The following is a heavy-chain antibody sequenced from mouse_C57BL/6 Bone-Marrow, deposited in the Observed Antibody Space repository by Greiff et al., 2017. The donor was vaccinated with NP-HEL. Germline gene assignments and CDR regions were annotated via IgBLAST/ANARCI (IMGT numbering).Heavy chain of an antibody. Sequence: QVQLKESGAELMKPGASVKLSCKATGYTFPGYWIEWVKQRPGHGLEWIGEILPGSGSSNSNEKFKGKAPFNADKSSNTAYMQLSSLTTEDSAIYYCARRQLRLQGYAMDYWGQGTSVTVSS. J-gene: IGHJ4*01. V-gene: IGHV1-9*01. CDR2: ILPGSGSS. CDR3: ARRQLRLQGYAMDY. D-gene: IGHD3-2*02. CDR1: GYTFPGYW.